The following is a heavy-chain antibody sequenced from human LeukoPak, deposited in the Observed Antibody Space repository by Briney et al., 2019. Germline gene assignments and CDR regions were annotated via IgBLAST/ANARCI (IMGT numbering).Heavy chain of an antibody. V-gene: IGHV4-39*07. J-gene: IGHJ6*03. CDR1: GGSISSSSYY. D-gene: IGHD3-10*01. CDR2: IYYSGST. Sequence: ETLSLTCTVSGGSISSSSYYWGWIRQPPGKGLEWIGSIYYSGSTYYNPSLKSRVTISVDTSKNQFSLKLSSVTAADTAVYYCAREVGGKYYYYYYMDVWGKGTTVTVSS. CDR3: AREVGGKYYYYYYMDV.